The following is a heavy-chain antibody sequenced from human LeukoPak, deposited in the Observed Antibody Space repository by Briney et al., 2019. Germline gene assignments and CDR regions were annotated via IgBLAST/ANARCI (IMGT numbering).Heavy chain of an antibody. CDR1: GFTFNNYG. CDR2: IRSDGNNK. Sequence: GGSLRLSCAASGFTFNNYGMHWVRQAPGKGLEWVAVIRSDGNNKYYVDSVKGRFTVSRDKSKNTLYLQMNSLRAEDTAVYYCAREYSGSYYVAAFDVWGQGTLVTVSS. J-gene: IGHJ3*01. CDR3: AREYSGSYYVAAFDV. D-gene: IGHD1-26*01. V-gene: IGHV3-33*01.